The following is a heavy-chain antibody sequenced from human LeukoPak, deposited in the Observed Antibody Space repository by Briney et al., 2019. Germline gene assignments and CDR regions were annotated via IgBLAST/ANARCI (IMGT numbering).Heavy chain of an antibody. CDR1: GGSIGSGGYY. D-gene: IGHD2-21*01. CDR2: IYYSGST. CDR3: ARASYSYGLDV. V-gene: IGHV4-31*03. J-gene: IGHJ6*02. Sequence: PSQTLSLTCTVSGGSIGSGGYYWNWIRQHPGKGLEWIGYIYYSGSTYYNPSLKSRVTISVDTSENQFSLMLTFVTAADTAVYSCARASYSYGLDVWGQGTTVTVSS.